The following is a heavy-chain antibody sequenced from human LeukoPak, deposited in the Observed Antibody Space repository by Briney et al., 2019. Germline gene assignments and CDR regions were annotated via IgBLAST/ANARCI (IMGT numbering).Heavy chain of an antibody. Sequence: GATVKITLYASGSTFTDYYMHMVRHPPGKGLGWMGRGDPEDGETIYAEKFQGRDTITADMSTDTAYMELNSLRSEDTAVYYCEKDLVGVPDYWGQGTMVTVSS. CDR2: GDPEDGET. J-gene: IGHJ4*02. CDR3: EKDLVGVPDY. D-gene: IGHD3-10*01. CDR1: GSTFTDYY. V-gene: IGHV1-69-2*01.